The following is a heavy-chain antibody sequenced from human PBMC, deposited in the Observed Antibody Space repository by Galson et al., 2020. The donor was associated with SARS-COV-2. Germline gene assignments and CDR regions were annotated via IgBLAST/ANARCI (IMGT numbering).Heavy chain of an antibody. D-gene: IGHD6-6*01. J-gene: IGHJ4*02. CDR2: ISTASATI. V-gene: IGHV3-48*02. Sequence: GGSLRLSCAASGFTFSSYNMNWVRQAPEMGLEWISFISTASATIFYADSVTGRFTISRDNAKNSLYLQMNSLRDDDTAVYYCARELVAARYIGYWGQGTLVTVSS. CDR3: ARELVAARYIGY. CDR1: GFTFSSYN.